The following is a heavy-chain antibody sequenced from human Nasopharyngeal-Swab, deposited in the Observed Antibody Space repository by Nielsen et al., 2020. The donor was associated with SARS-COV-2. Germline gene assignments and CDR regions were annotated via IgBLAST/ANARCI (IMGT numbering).Heavy chain of an antibody. Sequence: WIRQPPGKGLEWIGEINDSGSTNYNPSLKSRVTISVDTSKNQFSLNLSSVTAADTAVYYCARVRSGWQTYFYYGMDVWGQGTTVTVSS. CDR3: ARVRSGWQTYFYYGMDV. V-gene: IGHV4-34*01. CDR2: INDSGST. J-gene: IGHJ6*02. D-gene: IGHD6-19*01.